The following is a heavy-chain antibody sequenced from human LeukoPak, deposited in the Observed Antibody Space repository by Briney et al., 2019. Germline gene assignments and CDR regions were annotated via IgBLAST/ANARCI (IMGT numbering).Heavy chain of an antibody. CDR1: GYTFTGYY. Sequence: GASVKVSCKASGYTFTGYYMHWVRQAPGQGLEWMGWINPNSGGTNYAQKFQGWVTMTRDTSISTAYMELSRLRSDDTAVYYCARGSWFGELLGYYYGMDVWGQGTTVTVSS. D-gene: IGHD3-10*01. CDR3: ARGSWFGELLGYYYGMDV. CDR2: INPNSGGT. V-gene: IGHV1-2*04. J-gene: IGHJ6*02.